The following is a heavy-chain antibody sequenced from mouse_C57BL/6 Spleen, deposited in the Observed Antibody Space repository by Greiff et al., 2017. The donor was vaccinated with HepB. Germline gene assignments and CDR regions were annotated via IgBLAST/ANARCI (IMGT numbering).Heavy chain of an antibody. D-gene: IGHD1-1*01. CDR2: IWSGGST. V-gene: IGHV2-2*01. CDR3: ARIYYYGSDAMDY. J-gene: IGHJ4*01. Sequence: QVQLQQSGPGLVQPSQSLSITCTVSGFSLTSYGVHWVRQSPGKGLEWLGVIWSGGSTDYNAAFISRLSISNDNSKSQVFFKMNSLQADDTARYYCARIYYYGSDAMDYWGQGTSVTVSS. CDR1: GFSLTSYG.